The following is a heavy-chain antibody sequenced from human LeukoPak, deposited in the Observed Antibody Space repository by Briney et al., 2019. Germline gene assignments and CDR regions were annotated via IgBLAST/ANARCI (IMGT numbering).Heavy chain of an antibody. Sequence: SGPTLVKPPQTLTLTCTFSGFSLGTRGVGVGWIRQPPGKALEWLPLIYWDDDKRYSPSLKSRLTITKDTSKNQVVLTMTNMDPVDTATYYCAHIGGRGYSYGYWFDPWGQGTLVTVSS. J-gene: IGHJ5*02. CDR2: IYWDDDK. V-gene: IGHV2-5*02. CDR3: AHIGGRGYSYGYWFDP. CDR1: GFSLGTRGVG. D-gene: IGHD5-18*01.